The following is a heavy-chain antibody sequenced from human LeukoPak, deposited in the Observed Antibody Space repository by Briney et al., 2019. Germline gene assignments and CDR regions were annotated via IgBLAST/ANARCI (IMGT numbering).Heavy chain of an antibody. CDR1: GYSFTSYW. Sequence: GESLKISCQGSGYSFTSYWIGWVRQMPGKGLEWMGIIYPGDSDTRYSPSFQGQVTISADKSISTAYLQWSSLKASDTAMYYCARSIGSSWTYNWFDPWGQGTLVTVSS. CDR2: IYPGDSDT. J-gene: IGHJ5*02. CDR3: ARSIGSSWTYNWFDP. V-gene: IGHV5-51*01. D-gene: IGHD6-13*01.